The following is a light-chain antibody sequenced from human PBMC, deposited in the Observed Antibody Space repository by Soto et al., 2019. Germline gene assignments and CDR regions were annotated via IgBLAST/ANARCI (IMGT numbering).Light chain of an antibody. CDR1: SSDGDDYKD. CDR2: EVT. J-gene: IGLJ1*01. V-gene: IGLV2-14*01. Sequence: QSALTQPASVSGSPGQSITISCTGISSDGDDYKDVSWYQQHPGKAPKLMIYEVTYRPSGVSNRFSGSKSGNTASLTISGLQAEDEADYYCSSYTSTTTVFGPGTKLTVL. CDR3: SSYTSTTTV.